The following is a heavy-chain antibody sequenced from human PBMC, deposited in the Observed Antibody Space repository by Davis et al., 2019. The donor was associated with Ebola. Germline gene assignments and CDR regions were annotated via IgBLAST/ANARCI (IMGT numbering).Heavy chain of an antibody. CDR2: TYYKSKWYN. D-gene: IGHD5-24*01. CDR3: ARGWLRTGLDI. Sequence: HSQTLSLTCAISGDSVSSAGWNWIRQSPSRGLEWLGRTYYKSKWYNHYASSVKSRTTINPDTSKNQFSLQLNSVTPEDTAVYYCARGWLRTGLDIWGQGTMVIVSS. J-gene: IGHJ3*02. V-gene: IGHV6-1*01. CDR1: GDSVSSAG.